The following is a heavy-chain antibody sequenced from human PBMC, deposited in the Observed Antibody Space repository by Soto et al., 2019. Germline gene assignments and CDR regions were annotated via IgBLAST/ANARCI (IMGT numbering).Heavy chain of an antibody. V-gene: IGHV4-30-4*01. CDR3: ARESLSPYYYDSSGYYSDFDI. J-gene: IGHJ3*02. D-gene: IGHD3-22*01. CDR1: GGSISSGDYY. Sequence: SETLSLTCTVSGGSISSGDYYWSWIRQPPGKGLEWIGYIYYSGSTYYNPSLKSRVTISVDTSKNQFSLKLSSVTAADTAVYYCARESLSPYYYDSSGYYSDFDIWGQGTMVTVSS. CDR2: IYYSGST.